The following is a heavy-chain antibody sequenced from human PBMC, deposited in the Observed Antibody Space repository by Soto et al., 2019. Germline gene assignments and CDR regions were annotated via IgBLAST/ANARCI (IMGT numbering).Heavy chain of an antibody. J-gene: IGHJ4*02. CDR2: IHHSGRT. CDR1: GDSISSDKW. V-gene: IGHV4-4*02. Sequence: QVQLQESGPGLVKPSGTLSLTCAVSGDSISSDKWWSWVRQPPGKGLEWIGEIHHSGRTNYNPSLKSRVTILGEKSKNQVSLEVSSMTAADTAVYYCARGGDWQFDYWGQGTLVTVSS. D-gene: IGHD2-21*02. CDR3: ARGGDWQFDY.